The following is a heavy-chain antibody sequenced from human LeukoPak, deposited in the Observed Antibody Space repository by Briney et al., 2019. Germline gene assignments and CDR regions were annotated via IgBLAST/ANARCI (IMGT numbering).Heavy chain of an antibody. CDR2: ISDGGDAT. CDR1: GFTLGTHA. J-gene: IGHJ4*02. Sequence: PGGSLRLSCVVSGFTLGTHALNWVRRTPGKGLEWVAAISDGGDATYYADSVKGRFTISRDNRKNTLYLQMNSLRAEDTAVYFCAKRGVVIRVILVGFHKEAYYFDSWGQGALVTVSS. D-gene: IGHD3-22*01. V-gene: IGHV3-23*01. CDR3: AKRGVVIRVILVGFHKEAYYFDS.